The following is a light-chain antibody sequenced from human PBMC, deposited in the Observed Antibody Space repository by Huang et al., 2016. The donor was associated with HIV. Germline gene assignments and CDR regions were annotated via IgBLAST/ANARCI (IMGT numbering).Light chain of an antibody. Sequence: EIVMTQSPATLSVSPGERATLSCRASQSVSSNLAWYQQKPGQDPRLLIYGASTRATGIPARFSGSGSGTEFTLIVSSLQSEDFAVYYCQQYNNWPPYTFGQGTKLEIK. CDR1: QSVSSN. CDR2: GAS. V-gene: IGKV3-15*01. J-gene: IGKJ2*01. CDR3: QQYNNWPPYT.